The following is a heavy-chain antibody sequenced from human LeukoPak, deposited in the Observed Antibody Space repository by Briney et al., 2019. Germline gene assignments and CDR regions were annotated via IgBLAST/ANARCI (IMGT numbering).Heavy chain of an antibody. V-gene: IGHV3-23*01. CDR1: GFTFSSYA. D-gene: IGHD3-10*01. J-gene: IGHJ4*02. CDR2: ISATGGSS. Sequence: PGGSLRLSCAASGFTFSSYAMSWVRQAPGKGLEWVSAISATGGSSHYADSVKGRFTISRDNSNNMLYLQMNSLRAEDTALHYCARGRRDNYYSAAAYWGQGALVTVSS. CDR3: ARGRRDNYYSAAAY.